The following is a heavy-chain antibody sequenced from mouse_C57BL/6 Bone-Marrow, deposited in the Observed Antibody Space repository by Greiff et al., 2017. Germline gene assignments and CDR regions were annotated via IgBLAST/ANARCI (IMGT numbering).Heavy chain of an antibody. D-gene: IGHD2-2*01. CDR3: ARSGLWLYYYAMDY. V-gene: IGHV5-6*01. CDR1: GFTFSSYG. J-gene: IGHJ4*01. Sequence: EVKLMESGGDLVKPGGSLKLSCAASGFTFSSYGMSWVRQTPDKRLEWVATISSGGSYTYYPDSVKGRFTISRYNATNTLYLQMSSLKSEDTAMYYCARSGLWLYYYAMDYWGQGTSVTVSS. CDR2: ISSGGSYT.